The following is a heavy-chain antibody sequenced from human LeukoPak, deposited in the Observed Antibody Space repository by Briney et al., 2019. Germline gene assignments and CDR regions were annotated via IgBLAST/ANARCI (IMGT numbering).Heavy chain of an antibody. D-gene: IGHD6-13*01. CDR2: MNPNSGNT. CDR1: GYTFTSYD. Sequence: ASVKVSCKASGYTFTSYDINWVRQATGQGLEWMGWMNPNSGNTGYAQKFQGRVTMTRNTSISTAYMELSSLRSEDTAVYYCASRFYSSSWYGDGGDYYYYYGMDVWGQGTTVTVSS. V-gene: IGHV1-8*01. CDR3: ASRFYSSSWYGDGGDYYYYYGMDV. J-gene: IGHJ6*02.